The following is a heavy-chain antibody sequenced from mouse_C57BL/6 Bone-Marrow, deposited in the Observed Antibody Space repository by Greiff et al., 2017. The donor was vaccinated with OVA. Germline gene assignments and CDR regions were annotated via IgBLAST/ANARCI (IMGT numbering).Heavy chain of an antibody. Sequence: QVQLQQPGAELVMPGASVKLSCKASGYTFTSYWMHWVKQRPGQGLEWIGEIDPSDSYTNYNQKFKGKSTLTVDKSSSTAYMQLSSLTSEDSAVYYCAITGGYDSSFAYWGQGTLVTVSA. CDR1: GYTFTSYW. J-gene: IGHJ3*01. D-gene: IGHD2-2*01. CDR2: IDPSDSYT. V-gene: IGHV1-69*01. CDR3: AITGGYDSSFAY.